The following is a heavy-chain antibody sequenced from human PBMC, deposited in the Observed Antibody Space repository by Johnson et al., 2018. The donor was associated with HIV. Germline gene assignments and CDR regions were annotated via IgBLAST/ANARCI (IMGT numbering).Heavy chain of an antibody. J-gene: IGHJ3*02. V-gene: IGHV3-30*18. CDR3: AKAPYGSGIRPGAFDI. Sequence: QEQLVESGGGVVQPGRSLRLSCAASGLTFSSYGMHWVRQAPGKGLEWVAVISYDGSKKYYAGPVTGRFTISRDNSKTTLYLQMNSLRAEDTAVYYCAKAPYGSGIRPGAFDIWGQGTMVTVSS. CDR1: GLTFSSYG. CDR2: ISYDGSKK. D-gene: IGHD3-10*01.